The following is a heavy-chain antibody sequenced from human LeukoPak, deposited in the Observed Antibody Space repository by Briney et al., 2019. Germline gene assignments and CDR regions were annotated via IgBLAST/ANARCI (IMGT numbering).Heavy chain of an antibody. V-gene: IGHV4-34*01. CDR1: GGSFXGXX. D-gene: IGHD6-13*01. CDR3: ARGDGIAAAGTPSD. J-gene: IGHJ4*02. CDR2: INQSGST. Sequence: SETLSLTCAVYGGSFXGXXXXXXXXXPGXXXXWXGEINQSGSTNYNPSLKSRLTISVDTSKNQFSLKMSSVTAADTAVYYCARGDGIAAAGTPSDWGQGTLVTVSS.